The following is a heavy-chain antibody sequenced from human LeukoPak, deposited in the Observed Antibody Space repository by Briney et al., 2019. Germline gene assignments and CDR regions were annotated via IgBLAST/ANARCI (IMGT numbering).Heavy chain of an antibody. CDR2: ISYDGSNK. V-gene: IGHV3-30*04. CDR3: ARDLVGATNY. J-gene: IGHJ4*02. D-gene: IGHD1-26*01. CDR1: GFTFSSYA. Sequence: LSLTCAASGFTFSSYAMHWVRQAPGKGLEWVAVISYDGSNKYYADSVKGRFTISRDNSKNTLYLQMNSLRAEDTAVYYCARDLVGATNYWGQGTLVTVSS.